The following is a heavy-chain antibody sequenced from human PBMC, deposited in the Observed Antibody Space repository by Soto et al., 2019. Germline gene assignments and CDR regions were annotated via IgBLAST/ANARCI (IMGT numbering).Heavy chain of an antibody. Sequence: ASVKVSCKASGYTFTSYYMHWVRQAPGQGLEWMGIINPSGGSTSYAQKFQGRVTMTRDTSTSTVYMELSSLRSEDTAVYYCATEAGIVATMEPLNYGMDVWGQGTTVTVSS. J-gene: IGHJ6*02. CDR3: ATEAGIVATMEPLNYGMDV. D-gene: IGHD5-12*01. CDR1: GYTFTSYY. V-gene: IGHV1-46*01. CDR2: INPSGGST.